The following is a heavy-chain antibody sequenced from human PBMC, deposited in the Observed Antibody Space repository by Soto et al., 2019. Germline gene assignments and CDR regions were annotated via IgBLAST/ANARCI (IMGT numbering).Heavy chain of an antibody. CDR2: IYWDNDN. Sequence: GPTLVNPTQSLGMTCTFSGFSLSTSGVSVGWIRQPPGKALEWLALIYWDNDNRYSPSLKSRLPITKDTSKNQGVLTVTNMTPVDTATYFCAHGIKGSGGPVLDLWGQGS. J-gene: IGHJ3*01. V-gene: IGHV2-5*02. CDR3: AHGIKGSGGPVLDL. D-gene: IGHD3-16*01. CDR1: GFSLSTSGVS.